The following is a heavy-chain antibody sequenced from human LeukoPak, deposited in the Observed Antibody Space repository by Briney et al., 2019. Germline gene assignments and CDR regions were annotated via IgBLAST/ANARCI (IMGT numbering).Heavy chain of an antibody. CDR1: GGSISSGAYY. CDR2: IGYTGDT. CDR3: ARVAAATTNPRFDF. J-gene: IGHJ4*02. Sequence: SQTLSLTCTVSGGSISSGAYYWSWVRQLPEKGLDWIGYIGYTGDTYYNPSLRSRATISKDTSKTQFSLRLNSLTAADTAVYYCARVAAATTNPRFDFWGQGTLVTVSS. V-gene: IGHV4-31*03. D-gene: IGHD1-1*01.